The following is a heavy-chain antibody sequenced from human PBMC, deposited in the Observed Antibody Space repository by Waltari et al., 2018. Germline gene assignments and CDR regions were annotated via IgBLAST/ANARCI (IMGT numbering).Heavy chain of an antibody. J-gene: IGHJ4*02. CDR3: ASSSSWYLYY. D-gene: IGHD6-13*01. CDR2: ISSSSSYI. V-gene: IGHV3-21*04. Sequence: EVQLVESGGGLVKPGGSLRLSCAASGFTFSSYSMNWVRQAPGKGLEWVSSISSSSSYIYYADSVKGRFTISRDNSKNTLYLQMNSLRAEDTAVYYCASSSSWYLYYWGQGTLVTVSS. CDR1: GFTFSSYS.